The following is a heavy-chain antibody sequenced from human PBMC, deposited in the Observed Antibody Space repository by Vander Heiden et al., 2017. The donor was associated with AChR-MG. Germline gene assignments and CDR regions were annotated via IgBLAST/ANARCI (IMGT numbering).Heavy chain of an antibody. CDR2: LWYDGSNK. D-gene: IGHD6-13*01. CDR3: ARAQQLASSFYYYYGMDV. CDR1: GFTFSSDG. J-gene: IGHJ6*02. Sequence: QVQLVESGGGVVQPGRSLRLSCAASGFTFSSDGVHWVRRAPGKGLGWVAVLWYDGSNKYYADSVKGRFTISRDNSKNTLYLQMNSLRAEDTAVYYCARAQQLASSFYYYYGMDVWGQGTTVTVSS. V-gene: IGHV3-33*01.